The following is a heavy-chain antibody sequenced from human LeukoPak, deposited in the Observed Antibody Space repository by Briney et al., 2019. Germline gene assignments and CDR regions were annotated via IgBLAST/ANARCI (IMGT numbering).Heavy chain of an antibody. D-gene: IGHD1-26*01. J-gene: IGHJ4*02. V-gene: IGHV3-53*01. CDR1: EFTVSSNH. CDR2: LYVNENR. CDR3: VREDLGVDY. Sequence: GGSLRLSCAASEFTVSSNHMTWVRQAPGKGLEWISILYVNENRYYADSVKGRFIISRDTSKNTLYLQMNSLRAEDTAMYYCVREDLGVDYWGQGTLVTVSS.